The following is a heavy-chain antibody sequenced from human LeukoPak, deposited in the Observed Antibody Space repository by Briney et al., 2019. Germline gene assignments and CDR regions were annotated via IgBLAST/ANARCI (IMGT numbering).Heavy chain of an antibody. V-gene: IGHV3-23*01. CDR3: AKDATVTTYSVRYFDY. D-gene: IGHD4-17*01. J-gene: IGHJ4*02. CDR1: GFTFSSYA. Sequence: GGSLRLSCAASGFTFSSYAMSWVRQAPGEGLEWVSAISGSGGSTYYADSVKGRFTISRDNSKNTLYLQMNSLRAEDTAVYYCAKDATVTTYSVRYFDYWGQGTLVTVSS. CDR2: ISGSGGST.